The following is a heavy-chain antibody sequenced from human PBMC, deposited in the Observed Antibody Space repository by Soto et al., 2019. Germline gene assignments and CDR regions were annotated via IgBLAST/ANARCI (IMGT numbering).Heavy chain of an antibody. J-gene: IGHJ6*02. CDR3: ATSSSGVNYYYGMDV. Sequence: PSETLSLTCTVSGGSISSSSYYWGWIRQPPGKGLEWIGSIYYSGSTYYNPSLKSRVTISVDTSKNQFSLKLSSVTAADTAVYYCATSSSGVNYYYGMDVWGQGTTVTSP. CDR2: IYYSGST. V-gene: IGHV4-39*01. D-gene: IGHD6-6*01. CDR1: GGSISSSSYY.